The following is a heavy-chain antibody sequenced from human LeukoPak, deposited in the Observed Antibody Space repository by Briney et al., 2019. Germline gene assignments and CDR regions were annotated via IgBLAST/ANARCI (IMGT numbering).Heavy chain of an antibody. D-gene: IGHD7-27*01. CDR2: IYYSGST. CDR1: GGXISSYY. J-gene: IGHJ4*02. CDR3: ARHTGGWGSFDY. V-gene: IGHV4-59*08. Sequence: SETLSLTCTVSGGXISSYYWSWIRQPPGKGLEWIGYIYYSGSTNYNPSLKSRVTISVDTSKNQFSLKLSSVTAADTAVYYCARHTGGWGSFDYWGQGTLVTVSS.